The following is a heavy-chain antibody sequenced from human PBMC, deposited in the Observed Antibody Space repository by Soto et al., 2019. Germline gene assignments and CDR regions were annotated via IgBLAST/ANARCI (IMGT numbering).Heavy chain of an antibody. Sequence: GGSLRLSCAASGFTFSSYAMSWVRQAPGKGLEWVSAISGSGGSTYYADSVKGRFTISRDNSKNTLYLQMNSLRAEDTAVYYCAKAGWDCTNGVCSRWIDYWGQGTLVTVSS. CDR2: ISGSGGST. V-gene: IGHV3-23*01. CDR3: AKAGWDCTNGVCSRWIDY. J-gene: IGHJ4*02. CDR1: GFTFSSYA. D-gene: IGHD2-8*01.